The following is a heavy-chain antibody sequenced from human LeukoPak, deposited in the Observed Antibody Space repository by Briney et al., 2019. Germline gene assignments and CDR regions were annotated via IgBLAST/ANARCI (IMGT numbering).Heavy chain of an antibody. CDR2: INTDTRGT. Sequence: GGSLRLPCAASGFTFTDYWMHWVRQVPGKGLVWVSIINTDTRGTYYADSVKGRFTISRDNAKSILYLQMDSLRAEDTAVYYCARAGAYHFDNWGQGTLVTVSS. CDR3: ARAGAYHFDN. CDR1: GFTFTDYW. V-gene: IGHV3-74*01. D-gene: IGHD3-16*01. J-gene: IGHJ4*02.